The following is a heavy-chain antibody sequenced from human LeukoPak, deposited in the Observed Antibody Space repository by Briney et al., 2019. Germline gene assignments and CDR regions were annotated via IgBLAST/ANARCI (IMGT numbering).Heavy chain of an antibody. Sequence: SETLSLTCTVSGGSISSYYWSWVRQPAGKGLEWIGRIYTSGSTNHNPSLMSRVTMSVDTSKNQFSLKLSSVTAADTAVYYCARVIGYDSSGYYHMDAFDIGGQGTMVTVSS. CDR1: GGSISSYY. CDR2: IYTSGST. CDR3: ARVIGYDSSGYYHMDAFDI. V-gene: IGHV4-4*07. D-gene: IGHD3-22*01. J-gene: IGHJ3*02.